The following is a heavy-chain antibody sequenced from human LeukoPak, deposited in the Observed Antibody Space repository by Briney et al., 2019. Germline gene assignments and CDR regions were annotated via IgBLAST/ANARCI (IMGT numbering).Heavy chain of an antibody. V-gene: IGHV1-3*03. J-gene: IGHJ4*02. D-gene: IGHD3-16*02. CDR2: INAGNGNT. CDR1: GYTFTSYA. Sequence: ASVKVSCKASGYTFTSYAMHWVRQAPGQRLEWMGWINAGNGNTKYSQEFQGRVTITRDTSASTAYMELSSLRSEDMAVYYCARDMITFGGVIPRGYFDYWGQGTLVTVSS. CDR3: ARDMITFGGVIPRGYFDY.